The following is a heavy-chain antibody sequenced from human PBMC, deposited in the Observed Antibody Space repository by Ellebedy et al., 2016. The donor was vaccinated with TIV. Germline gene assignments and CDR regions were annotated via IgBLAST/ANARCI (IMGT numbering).Heavy chain of an antibody. Sequence: SVKVSXXASGGTFSSYAISWVRQAPGQGLEWMGGIIPIFGTANYAQKFQGRVTITADESTSTAYMELSSLRSEDTAVYYCAAVDGSGRPFVYFDYWGQGTLVTVSS. CDR3: AAVDGSGRPFVYFDY. D-gene: IGHD3-10*01. CDR2: IIPIFGTA. CDR1: GGTFSSYA. J-gene: IGHJ4*02. V-gene: IGHV1-69*13.